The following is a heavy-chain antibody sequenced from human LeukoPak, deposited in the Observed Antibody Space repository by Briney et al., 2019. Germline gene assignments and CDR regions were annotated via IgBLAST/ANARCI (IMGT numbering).Heavy chain of an antibody. CDR1: GFTFRDHA. Sequence: GGSLRLSCATSGFTFRDHAMHWVRQAPGKGLEWVAFVRYDGIDKYYADSVKGRFTISRDNSKNALYLQMKSLRAEDTAVYYCAKDRGRCGAFDFWGQGTMVNVSP. V-gene: IGHV3-30*02. CDR2: VRYDGIDK. CDR3: AKDRGRCGAFDF. D-gene: IGHD3-16*01. J-gene: IGHJ3*01.